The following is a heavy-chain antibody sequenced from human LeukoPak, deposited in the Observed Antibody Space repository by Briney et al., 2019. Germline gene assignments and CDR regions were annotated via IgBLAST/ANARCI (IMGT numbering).Heavy chain of an antibody. CDR1: GGSISSYY. V-gene: IGHV4-59*01. D-gene: IGHD6-13*01. CDR2: IYYTGST. J-gene: IGHJ4*02. CDR3: ARGSKAAPGTFDY. Sequence: SETLSLTCTVSGGSISSYYWSWIRQPPGKGLEWIGYIYYTGSTDYNPSLKSRVAISVDTSKNQFSLKLSSVTAADTAVYYCARGSKAAPGTFDYWGQGTLATVSS.